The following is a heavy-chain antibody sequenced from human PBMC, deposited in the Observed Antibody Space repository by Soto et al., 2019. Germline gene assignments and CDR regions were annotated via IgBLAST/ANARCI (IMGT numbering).Heavy chain of an antibody. CDR1: GGTFRNSA. J-gene: IGHJ6*02. Sequence: QVQLEQSGAEVKKPGSSVKVSCKASGGTFRNSAISWVRQAPGQGLEWMGGIMPIFRTPDYAQKFHGRVTITADESTSTDYMALSGLRSDDTAVYFCARDNDRPQLGGNYYYILDVWGHGTTVTVSS. CDR3: ARDNDRPQLGGNYYYILDV. V-gene: IGHV1-69*12. D-gene: IGHD1-1*01. CDR2: IMPIFRTP.